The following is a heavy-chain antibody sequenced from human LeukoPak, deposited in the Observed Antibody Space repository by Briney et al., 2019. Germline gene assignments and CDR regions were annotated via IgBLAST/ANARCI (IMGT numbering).Heavy chain of an antibody. V-gene: IGHV4-34*01. J-gene: IGHJ4*02. CDR1: GGSFSGYY. CDR2: INHSGNT. D-gene: IGHD5-12*01. Sequence: PSETLSLTCAVYGGSFSGYYWSWIRQPPGKGLEWIGEINHSGNTNYNPSVKSRVTLSVDTSKNQFSLKLSSLTAADTAVYYCARARGEVAIEYWGQGTLVTVSS. CDR3: ARARGEVAIEY.